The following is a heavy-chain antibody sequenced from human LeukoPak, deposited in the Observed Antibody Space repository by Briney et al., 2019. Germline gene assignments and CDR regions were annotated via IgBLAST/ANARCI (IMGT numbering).Heavy chain of an antibody. Sequence: ASVKVSCKASGYTFTSYDINWVRQATGQGLEWMGWINPNSGNTSYAQKLQGRVTMTRNTSISTAYMELSSLRSEDTAVYYCARVVPATQDAFDIWGQGTIVTVSS. D-gene: IGHD2-2*01. CDR2: INPNSGNT. J-gene: IGHJ3*02. CDR3: ARVVPATQDAFDI. CDR1: GYTFTSYD. V-gene: IGHV1-8*01.